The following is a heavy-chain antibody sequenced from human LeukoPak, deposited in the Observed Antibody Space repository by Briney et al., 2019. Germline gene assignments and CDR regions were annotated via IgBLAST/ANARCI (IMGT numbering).Heavy chain of an antibody. CDR2: INTNTGNP. CDR3: ARDYDTLSGYSPSAFDI. CDR1: GYTFITYA. V-gene: IGHV7-4-1*02. J-gene: IGHJ3*02. Sequence: ASVKVSCKASGYTFITYAMNWVRQAPGQGLEWMGWINTNTGNPTYAQGFAGRFVFSLDTSVSTAYLQISSLKAEDTAVYYCARDYDTLSGYSPSAFDIWGQGTMVTVSS. D-gene: IGHD3-9*01.